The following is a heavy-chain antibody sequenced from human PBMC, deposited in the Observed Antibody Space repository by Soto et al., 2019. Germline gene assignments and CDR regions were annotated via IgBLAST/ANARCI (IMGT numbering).Heavy chain of an antibody. V-gene: IGHV3-23*01. CDR1: VFTFSTYA. D-gene: IGHD2-21*01. CDR3: AKSLIPGASFDN. CDR2: ISSSGGST. J-gene: IGHJ4*02. Sequence: GGSLRLSCASSVFTFSTYAMNWFRQAPGKGLEWVSAISSSGGSTYYADSVKGRFTISRDNSKNTLYLQMNSLRAEDTAVYYCAKSLIPGASFDNWGQGTLVTVSS.